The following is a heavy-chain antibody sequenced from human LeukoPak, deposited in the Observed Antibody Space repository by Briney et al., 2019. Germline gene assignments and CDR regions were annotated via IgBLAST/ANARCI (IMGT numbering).Heavy chain of an antibody. Sequence: GGSLRLSCAASGFNFNINWMSWVRQAPGKGLDWVANIKEDGSQQNYVDSVKGRFTISRDNAKNSVYLQMNNLRADDTAVYYCAKDRVGGSYNYWGQGTLVTVSS. V-gene: IGHV3-7*01. CDR2: IKEDGSQQ. CDR3: AKDRVGGSYNY. CDR1: GFNFNINW. J-gene: IGHJ4*02. D-gene: IGHD3-10*01.